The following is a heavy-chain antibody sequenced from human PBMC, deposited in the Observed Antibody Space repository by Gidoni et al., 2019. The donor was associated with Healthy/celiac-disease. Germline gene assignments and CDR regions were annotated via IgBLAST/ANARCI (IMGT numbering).Heavy chain of an antibody. CDR3: ARSALVVVITTDYFDY. CDR2: ISSSSSTI. CDR1: GFPLSSYS. J-gene: IGHJ4*02. V-gene: IGHV3-48*02. D-gene: IGHD3-22*01. Sequence: EVQLVESGGGLVQPGGSLRLSCAASGFPLSSYSMTWVRQAPGKGLEWVSYISSSSSTIYYADSVKGRFTISRDNAKNSLYLQMNSLRDEDTAVYYCARSALVVVITTDYFDYWGQGTLVTVSS.